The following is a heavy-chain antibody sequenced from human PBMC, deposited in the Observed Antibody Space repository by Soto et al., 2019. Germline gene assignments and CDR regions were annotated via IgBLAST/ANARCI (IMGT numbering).Heavy chain of an antibody. CDR1: GYTFTSYD. CDR3: ARPIYDILTGYYYYYGMDV. D-gene: IGHD3-9*01. CDR2: MNPNSGNT. Sequence: ASLKVSCKASGYTFTSYDINWVRQATGQGLEWMGWMNPNSGNTGYAQKFQGRVTMTRNTSISTAYMELSSLRSEDTAVYYCARPIYDILTGYYYYYGMDVWGQGTTVTVSS. V-gene: IGHV1-8*01. J-gene: IGHJ6*02.